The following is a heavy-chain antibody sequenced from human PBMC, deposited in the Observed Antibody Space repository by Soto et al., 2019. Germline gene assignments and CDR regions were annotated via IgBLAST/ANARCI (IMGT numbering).Heavy chain of an antibody. CDR2: VHESGST. D-gene: IGHD1-1*01. J-gene: IGHJ4*02. V-gene: IGHV4-59*03. CDR3: ARWTRALTTPFFAY. Sequence: KASETLSRTCSVSGDAISNFYWSFILHTPLSGLEWIWCVHESGSTDYNPSLKGRVTISLHTSKSQFSLSLRSATAADTATYYCARWTRALTTPFFAYWGQGIPVTVSS. CDR1: GDAISNFY.